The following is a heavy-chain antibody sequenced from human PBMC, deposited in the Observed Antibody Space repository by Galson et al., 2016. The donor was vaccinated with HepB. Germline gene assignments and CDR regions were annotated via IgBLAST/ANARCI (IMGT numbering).Heavy chain of an antibody. D-gene: IGHD3-22*01. Sequence: QSGAEVKKPGESLKISCKGSGYSFSTHWIGWVRQMPGKGLEWMGIIYPGDSNTFYSPSLQGQVTISADKSISTAYLQWSSLKASDTAMYYCARHPITMMIVGAFDFWSQGTLVTVSS. CDR2: IYPGDSNT. V-gene: IGHV5-51*01. J-gene: IGHJ4*02. CDR3: ARHPITMMIVGAFDF. CDR1: GYSFSTHW.